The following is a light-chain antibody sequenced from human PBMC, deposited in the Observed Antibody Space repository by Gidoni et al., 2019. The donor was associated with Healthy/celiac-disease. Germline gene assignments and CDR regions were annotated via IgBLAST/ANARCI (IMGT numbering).Light chain of an antibody. J-gene: IGLJ1*01. CDR1: SSDVGGYNY. CDR3: SSYTSSSPYV. Sequence: QSALTQPASVAGSPGQSITISCTGTSSDVGGYNYVSWYQQHPGKAPKLMIYDVSNRPSGVSTRFSGSKSGNTASLTISVLQAEDEADYYCSSYTSSSPYVFGTGTKITVL. V-gene: IGLV2-14*01. CDR2: DVS.